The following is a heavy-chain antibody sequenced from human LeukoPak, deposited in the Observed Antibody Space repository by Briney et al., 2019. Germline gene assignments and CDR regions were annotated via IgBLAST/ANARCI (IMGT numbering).Heavy chain of an antibody. J-gene: IGHJ5*02. D-gene: IGHD3-10*01. V-gene: IGHV3-11*01. CDR3: ARETYAGSSLNCFDP. CDR2: ISDSGNNI. Sequence: GGSLRLSCAASGFTFSDHYMSWIRQAPGKGLEWVSYISDSGNNIYYADSVKGRFSISRDNAKNSLYLQMNGLRAEDTAVYYCARETYAGSSLNCFDPWGQGTLVTVSS. CDR1: GFTFSDHY.